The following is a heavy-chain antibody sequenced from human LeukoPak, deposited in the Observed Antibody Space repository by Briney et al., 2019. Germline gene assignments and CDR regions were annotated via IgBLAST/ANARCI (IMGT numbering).Heavy chain of an antibody. CDR2: IYYSGST. Sequence: PSETLSLTCTVSGGSISSSSCYWGWIRQPPGKGLEWIGSIYYSGSTYYNPSLKSRVTISVDTSKNQFSLKLSSVTAADTAVYYCARVAADIVVVPAAIDYYYYYMDVWGKGTTVTVSS. V-gene: IGHV4-39*07. J-gene: IGHJ6*03. CDR3: ARVAADIVVVPAAIDYYYYYMDV. D-gene: IGHD2-2*01. CDR1: GGSISSSSCY.